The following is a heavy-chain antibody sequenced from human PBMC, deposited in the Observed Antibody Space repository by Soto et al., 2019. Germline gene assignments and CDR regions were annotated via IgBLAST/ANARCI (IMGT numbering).Heavy chain of an antibody. V-gene: IGHV4-39*01. D-gene: IGHD3-3*01. CDR3: VRHLGIFGVVTTHFYGMDV. CDR2: IYNSGST. J-gene: IGHJ6*02. CDR1: GGSISSGSHY. Sequence: SETLSLTCTVSGGSISSGSHYWGCIRQPPGKGLEWIGSIYNSGSTYYNPSLNSRVTISVDTSKNQFSLRLSSVTAADTAVYYCVRHLGIFGVVTTHFYGMDVWGQGTTVT.